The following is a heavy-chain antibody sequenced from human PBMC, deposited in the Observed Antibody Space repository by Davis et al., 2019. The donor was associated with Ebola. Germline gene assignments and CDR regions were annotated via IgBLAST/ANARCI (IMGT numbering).Heavy chain of an antibody. CDR3: ARTPQYTSYGSYFDY. CDR1: GGSMSSYY. CDR2: IYYSGTT. V-gene: IGHV4-59*01. D-gene: IGHD5-18*01. Sequence: SETLSLTCIVSGGSMSSYYWSWIRQPPGKGLEWIGNIYYSGTTNYNPSLKSRVTISRDTSKNQFSLNVNSVTAADTAMYHCARTPQYTSYGSYFDYWGQGALVTVSS. J-gene: IGHJ4*02.